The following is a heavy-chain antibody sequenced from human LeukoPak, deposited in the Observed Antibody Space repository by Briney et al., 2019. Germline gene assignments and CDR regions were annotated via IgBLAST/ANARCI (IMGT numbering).Heavy chain of an antibody. V-gene: IGHV4-59*01. CDR2: IYYSGST. CDR1: GGSISSYY. J-gene: IGHJ6*02. Sequence: KASETLSLTCTVSGGSISSYYWSWLRQPPGKGLEWIGYIYYSGSTNYNPSLKSRVTISVDTSKNQFSLKLSSVTAADTAVYYCARAWDDILTGHYYGMDVWGQGTTVTVSS. D-gene: IGHD3-9*01. CDR3: ARAWDDILTGHYYGMDV.